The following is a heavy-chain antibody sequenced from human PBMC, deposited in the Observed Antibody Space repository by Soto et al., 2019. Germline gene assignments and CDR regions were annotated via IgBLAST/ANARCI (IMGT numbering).Heavy chain of an antibody. J-gene: IGHJ5*02. CDR2: INAGDGKI. Sequence: QVQLVQSGAQVRTPGASVKISCKASGYIFTKYAMHWVRQASGQGFEWMGWINAGDGKIKYSQQLKGRGPPARDTSANTVYMELSSLGFEDTAVYYCARVPRYSFDVFQVPAVMFDDWFDPWGQGTLVTVAS. CDR1: GYIFTKYA. V-gene: IGHV1-3*01. D-gene: IGHD2-2*01. CDR3: ARVPRYSFDVFQVPAVMFDDWFDP.